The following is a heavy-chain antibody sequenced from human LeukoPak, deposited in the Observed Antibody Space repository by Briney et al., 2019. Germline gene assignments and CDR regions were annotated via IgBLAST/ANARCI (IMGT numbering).Heavy chain of an antibody. V-gene: IGHV3-7*01. CDR3: ARDKVREGDYGMDV. Sequence: GGSLRLSCAASGFTFSSYWMSWVRQAPGKGLEWVANIKQDGSEKYYVDSVKGRFTISRDNAKNSLYLQMNSLRAEDTAVYYCARDKVREGDYGMDVWGQGTTVTVSS. CDR1: GFTFSSYW. J-gene: IGHJ6*02. CDR2: IKQDGSEK. D-gene: IGHD3-10*01.